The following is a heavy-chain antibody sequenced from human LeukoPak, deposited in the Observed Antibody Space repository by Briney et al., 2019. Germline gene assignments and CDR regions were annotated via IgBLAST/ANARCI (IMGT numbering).Heavy chain of an antibody. Sequence: TGGSLRLSCAASGFTFSSYAMSWVRQAPGKGLEWVSAISGSGGSTYYADSVKGRFTISRDNSKNTLYLQMNSLRAEDTAVYYCAKDLVRSVVVTAIQGQYYFDYWGQGTLVTVSS. CDR3: AKDLVRSVVVTAIQGQYYFDY. CDR1: GFTFSSYA. V-gene: IGHV3-23*01. D-gene: IGHD2-21*02. J-gene: IGHJ4*02. CDR2: ISGSGGST.